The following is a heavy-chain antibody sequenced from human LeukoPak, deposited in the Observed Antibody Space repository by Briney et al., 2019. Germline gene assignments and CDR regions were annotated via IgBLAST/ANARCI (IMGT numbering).Heavy chain of an antibody. V-gene: IGHV3-21*01. J-gene: IGHJ4*02. Sequence: GGSLRLSCAASGFTFSSYSMNWVRQAPGKGLEWVSSISSSSSYIYYADPVKGRFTISRDNAKNSLYLQMNSLRAEDTAVYYCARDSPYGDHDYWGQGTLVTVSS. D-gene: IGHD4-17*01. CDR3: ARDSPYGDHDY. CDR2: ISSSSSYI. CDR1: GFTFSSYS.